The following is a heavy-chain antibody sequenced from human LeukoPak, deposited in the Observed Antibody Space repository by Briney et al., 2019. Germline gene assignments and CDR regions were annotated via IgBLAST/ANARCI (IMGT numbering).Heavy chain of an antibody. V-gene: IGHV3-30*18. CDR2: ISYDGSNK. CDR3: TKLGLLAYCGGDCRGMDV. CDR1: GFTFSSYG. D-gene: IGHD2-21*02. Sequence: QSGRSLRLSCAASGFTFSSYGMHWVRQAPGKGLEWVAVISYDGSNKYYADSVKGRFTISRDNSRSTLYLQMNSLRVEDTAVYYCTKLGLLAYCGGDCRGMDVWGQGTTVTVSS. J-gene: IGHJ6*02.